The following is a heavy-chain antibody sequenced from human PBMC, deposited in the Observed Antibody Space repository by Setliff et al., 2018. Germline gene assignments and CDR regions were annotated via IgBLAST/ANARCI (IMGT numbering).Heavy chain of an antibody. CDR3: ARDLIRGAPNWFDP. D-gene: IGHD3-10*01. CDR2: INQYGSEK. J-gene: IGHJ5*02. Sequence: HPGGSLRLSCAASGFTFSTYWMSWVRQAPGKGLEWVANINQYGSEKYYVDSVKGRFTISRDNSKNTLYLQMNSLRPEDTAVYYCARDLIRGAPNWFDPWGQGTLVTVSS. CDR1: GFTFSTYW. V-gene: IGHV3-7*01.